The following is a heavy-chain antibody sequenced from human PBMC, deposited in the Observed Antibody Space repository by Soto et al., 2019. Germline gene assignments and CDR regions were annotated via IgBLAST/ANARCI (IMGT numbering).Heavy chain of an antibody. CDR1: GFTFSSYA. D-gene: IGHD5-12*01. V-gene: IGHV3-23*01. CDR3: AKVIVATMDFDY. CDR2: ISGSGGST. J-gene: IGHJ4*02. Sequence: GGSLRLSCAASGFTFSSYAMSWVRQAPGKGLEWVSAISGSGGSTYYADSVKGRFTISRDNSKNTLYLQMTSLKAEYTAVYYCAKVIVATMDFDYWGQGTLVTVSS.